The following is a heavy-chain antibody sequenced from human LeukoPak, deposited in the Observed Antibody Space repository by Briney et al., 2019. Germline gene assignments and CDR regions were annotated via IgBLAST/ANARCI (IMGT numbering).Heavy chain of an antibody. J-gene: IGHJ5*02. Sequence: SETLSLTCTVSGGSISSYYWSWIRQPAGKGLEWVGRIYTSGSTNYNPSLKSRVTMSVDTSKNQFSLKLSSVTAADTAVYYCARDCSGGSCYSPARWFDPWGQGTLVTVSS. V-gene: IGHV4-4*07. D-gene: IGHD2-15*01. CDR2: IYTSGST. CDR3: ARDCSGGSCYSPARWFDP. CDR1: GGSISSYY.